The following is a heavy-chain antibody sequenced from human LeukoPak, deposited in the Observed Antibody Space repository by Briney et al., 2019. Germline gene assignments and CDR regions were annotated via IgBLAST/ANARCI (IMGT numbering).Heavy chain of an antibody. CDR1: GYTFTGYY. D-gene: IGHD2-8*01. CDR3: AGVGGSLGVGFDY. CDR2: INPNSGGT. Sequence: ASVKVSCKASGYTFTGYYMHWVRQAPGQGLEWMGRINPNSGGTNYAQKFQGRVTMTRDTSISTAYMELSRLRSDDTAVYYCAGVGGSLGVGFDYWGQGTLVTVSS. V-gene: IGHV1-2*06. J-gene: IGHJ4*02.